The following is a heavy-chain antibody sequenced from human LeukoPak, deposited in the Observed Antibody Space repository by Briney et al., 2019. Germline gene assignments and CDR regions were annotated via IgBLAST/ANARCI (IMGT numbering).Heavy chain of an antibody. CDR3: AKDSLRSITMIVVVIKGAFDY. J-gene: IGHJ4*02. V-gene: IGHV3-7*03. Sequence: PGGSLRLSCAASGFTFSSYWMSWVRQAPGKGLEWVANIKQDGSEKYYVDSVKGRFTISRDNSKNTLYLQMNSLRAEDTAVYYCAKDSLRSITMIVVVIKGAFDYWGQGTLVTVSS. CDR1: GFTFSSYW. CDR2: IKQDGSEK. D-gene: IGHD3-22*01.